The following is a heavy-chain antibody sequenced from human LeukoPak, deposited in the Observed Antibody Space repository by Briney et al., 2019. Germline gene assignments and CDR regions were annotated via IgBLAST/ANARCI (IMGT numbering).Heavy chain of an antibody. J-gene: IGHJ4*02. D-gene: IGHD4-17*01. V-gene: IGHV4-30-2*01. Sequence: SQTLSLTCTVSGGSISSGGYYWSWIRQPPGKGLEWIGYIYHSGSTYYNPSLKSRVTISVDRSKNQFSLKLSSVTAADTAVYYCASRQKTTGTGYWGQGTLVTVSS. CDR1: GGSISSGGYY. CDR2: IYHSGST. CDR3: ASRQKTTGTGY.